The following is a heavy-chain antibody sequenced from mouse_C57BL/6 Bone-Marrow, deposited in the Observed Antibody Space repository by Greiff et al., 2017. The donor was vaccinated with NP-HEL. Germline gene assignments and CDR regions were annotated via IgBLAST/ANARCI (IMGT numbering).Heavy chain of an antibody. V-gene: IGHV1-52*01. CDR1: GYTFTSYW. Sequence: QVQLQQPGAELVRPGSSVKLSCKASGYTFTSYWMHWVKQRPIQGLEWIGNIDPSDSETHYNQKFKDKATLTVDKSSSTAYMQLSSLTSEDSAVYYCARVSAWKDGRFAYWGQGTLVTVSA. CDR2: IDPSDSET. J-gene: IGHJ3*01. D-gene: IGHD2-3*01. CDR3: ARVSAWKDGRFAY.